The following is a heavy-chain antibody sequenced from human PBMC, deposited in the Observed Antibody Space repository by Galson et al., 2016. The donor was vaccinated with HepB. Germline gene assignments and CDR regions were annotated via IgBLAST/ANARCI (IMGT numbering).Heavy chain of an antibody. CDR2: IKPDGGEK. Sequence: SLRLSCAASGFNFNTYWVSWIRQAPGGGLEWVANIKPDGGEKYYVDSVKGRFTISRDNAKNSLFLQMNSLRAEDTALYYCASFFQIATLDPWGQGTLVTVSS. D-gene: IGHD2-21*01. V-gene: IGHV3-7*01. CDR1: GFNFNTYW. J-gene: IGHJ5*02. CDR3: ASFFQIATLDP.